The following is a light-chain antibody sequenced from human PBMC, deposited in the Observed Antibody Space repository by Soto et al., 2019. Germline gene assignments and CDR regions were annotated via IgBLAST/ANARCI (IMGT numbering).Light chain of an antibody. J-gene: IGKJ4*01. CDR3: QQSYSTPLT. V-gene: IGKV1-39*01. Sequence: DIQMTQSPGALAASVGGRGPIACRASQSISTSFNCYQQQPGDAPKLLLYAASSLQSGVPSRFSGSGSATDFTLTISSLQPEDFATYYCQQSYSTPLTFGGGTKVDIK. CDR2: AAS. CDR1: QSISTS.